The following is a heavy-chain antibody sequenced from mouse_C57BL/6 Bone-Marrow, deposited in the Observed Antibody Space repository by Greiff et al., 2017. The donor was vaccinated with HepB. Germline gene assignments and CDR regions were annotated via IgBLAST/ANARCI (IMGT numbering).Heavy chain of an antibody. Sequence: QVQLQQPGAELVMPGASVKLSCKASGYTFTSYWMHWVKQRPGQGLEWIGEIDPSDSYTNYNQKFKGKSTLTVDKSSSTAYMQLSSLTSEDSAVYYCVFLYGNYVFDYWGQGTTLTVSS. CDR3: VFLYGNYVFDY. D-gene: IGHD2-1*01. CDR2: IDPSDSYT. J-gene: IGHJ2*01. V-gene: IGHV1-69*01. CDR1: GYTFTSYW.